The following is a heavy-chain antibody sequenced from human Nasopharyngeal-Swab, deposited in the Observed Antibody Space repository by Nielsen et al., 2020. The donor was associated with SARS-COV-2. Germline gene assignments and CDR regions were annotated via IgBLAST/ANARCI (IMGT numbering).Heavy chain of an antibody. Sequence: SETLSLTCTVSGASIAYSTFYWGWIRQPTGKGLEWIGNIYYNGNTYQNPSLKSRLTISVDKSKNQFSLQLSSVTAADTAVYYCVRSSSWYYFDYWAQGTQVTVSS. J-gene: IGHJ4*02. V-gene: IGHV4-39*01. CDR3: VRSSSWYYFDY. CDR2: IYYNGNT. CDR1: GASIAYSTFY. D-gene: IGHD6-13*01.